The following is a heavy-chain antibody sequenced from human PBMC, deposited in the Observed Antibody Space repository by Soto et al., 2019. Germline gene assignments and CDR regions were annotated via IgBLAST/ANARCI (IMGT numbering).Heavy chain of an antibody. V-gene: IGHV3-48*02. CDR2: ISSSGSTI. Sequence: GGSLRLSCAASGFTFSSYAMSGVRQAPGKGLEWVSAISSSGSTIYYADSVKGRFTISRDNAKNSLYLQMNSLRDEDTAVYYCASRMAGNFDYWGQGTLVTVSS. J-gene: IGHJ4*02. D-gene: IGHD6-19*01. CDR1: GFTFSSYA. CDR3: ASRMAGNFDY.